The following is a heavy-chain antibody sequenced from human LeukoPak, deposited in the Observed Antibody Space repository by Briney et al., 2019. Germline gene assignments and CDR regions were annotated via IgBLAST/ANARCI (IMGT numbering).Heavy chain of an antibody. J-gene: IGHJ4*02. Sequence: SETLSLTCTVSGGSISSYFWSWIRQPPGKGLEWIGYVYSSGITNYNPSLKSRVNISMDMSNNQFSLKLSSVTAADTAVYYCARVVTALVVPAALTYYFDYWGQGTLVTVSS. D-gene: IGHD2-2*01. V-gene: IGHV4-59*12. CDR1: GGSISSYF. CDR2: VYSSGIT. CDR3: ARVVTALVVPAALTYYFDY.